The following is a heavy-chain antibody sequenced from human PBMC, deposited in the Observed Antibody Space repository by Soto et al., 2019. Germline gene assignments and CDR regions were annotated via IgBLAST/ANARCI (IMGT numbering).Heavy chain of an antibody. Sequence: LSLTCAASGFTFSSYSMNWVRQAPGKGLEWVSYISSSSSTIYYADSVKGRFTISRDNAKNSLYLQMNSLRAEDTAVYYCARAEGYYYYYMDVWGKGTTVTVSS. CDR3: ARAEGYYYYYMDV. V-gene: IGHV3-48*01. CDR2: ISSSSSTI. J-gene: IGHJ6*03. CDR1: GFTFSSYS.